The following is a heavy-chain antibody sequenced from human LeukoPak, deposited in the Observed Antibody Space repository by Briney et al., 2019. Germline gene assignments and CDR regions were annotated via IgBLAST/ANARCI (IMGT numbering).Heavy chain of an antibody. D-gene: IGHD3-3*01. Sequence: ASVKVSCKATGYTFTSYDINWVRQATGQGLEWMGWMNPNSGNTGYAQKFQGRVTITRNTSISTAYMELSSLRSEDTAVYYCARRYYYDFWSGYFAQAIGAFDIWGQGTMVTVSS. V-gene: IGHV1-8*03. CDR2: MNPNSGNT. J-gene: IGHJ3*02. CDR3: ARRYYYDFWSGYFAQAIGAFDI. CDR1: GYTFTSYD.